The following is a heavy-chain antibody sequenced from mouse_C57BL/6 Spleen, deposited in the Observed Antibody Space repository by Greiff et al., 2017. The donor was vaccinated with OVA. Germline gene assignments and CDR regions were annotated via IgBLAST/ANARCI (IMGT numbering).Heavy chain of an antibody. D-gene: IGHD4-1*01. CDR3: ARGGTGTDY. CDR2: IDPSDSYT. Sequence: VQLKQPGAELVMPGASVKLSCKASGYTFTSYWMHWVKQRPGQGLEWIGEIDPSDSYTNYNQKFKGKSTLTVDKSSSTAYMQLSSLTSEDSAVYYCARGGTGTDYWGQGTTLTVSS. J-gene: IGHJ2*01. V-gene: IGHV1-69*01. CDR1: GYTFTSYW.